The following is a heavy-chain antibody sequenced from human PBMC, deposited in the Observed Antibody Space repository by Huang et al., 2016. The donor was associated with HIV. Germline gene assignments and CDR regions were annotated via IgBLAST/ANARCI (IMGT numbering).Heavy chain of an antibody. Sequence: QVQLQQWGAGLLKPSETLSLTCAVYGGSVRGYFWSGIRQPPGKGLEWIGEINHGGTTNYNPSLRSRVSMSVDTSKNQFSLKLTSVTAADTGLYFCARGGAAAGAFWGQGSLVTVSS. J-gene: IGHJ4*02. CDR3: ARGGAAAGAF. CDR2: INHGGTT. V-gene: IGHV4-34*01. D-gene: IGHD6-13*01. CDR1: GGSVRGYF.